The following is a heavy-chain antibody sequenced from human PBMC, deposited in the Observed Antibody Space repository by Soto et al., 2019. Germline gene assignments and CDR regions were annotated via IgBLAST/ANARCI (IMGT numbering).Heavy chain of an antibody. CDR3: ARGRSSVPDRRGIGYYGLDV. CDR2: INDSGIT. Sequence: SETLSLTCVVNGGSFSGYYWSWIRQPPGKGLEWIGEINDSGITDSNPSLESRVTISVDMSKNQFSLKLNSVTAADTAVYHCARGRSSVPDRRGIGYYGLDVWGQGTTVTVSS. J-gene: IGHJ6*02. V-gene: IGHV4-34*01. CDR1: GGSFSGYY. D-gene: IGHD6-6*01.